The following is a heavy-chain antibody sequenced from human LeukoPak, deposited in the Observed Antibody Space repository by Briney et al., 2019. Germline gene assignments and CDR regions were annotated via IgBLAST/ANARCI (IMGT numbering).Heavy chain of an antibody. J-gene: IGHJ5*02. CDR3: ARLVPAALQTGWFDP. V-gene: IGHV4-4*09. CDR2: IYTSGST. CDR1: GGSISSYY. Sequence: PSETLSLTCTVSGGSISSYYWSWIRQPPGKGPEWIGYIYTSGSTNYNPSLKSRITISVDTSKNQFSLKLSSVTAADTAVYYCARLVPAALQTGWFDPWGQGTLVTVSS. D-gene: IGHD2-2*01.